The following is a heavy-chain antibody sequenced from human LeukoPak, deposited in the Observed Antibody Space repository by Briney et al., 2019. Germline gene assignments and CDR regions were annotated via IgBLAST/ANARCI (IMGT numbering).Heavy chain of an antibody. Sequence: GASVKVSCKASGYIFTTYYMHWMRQAPGQGPEWMGIINPRGGSTDYAQKLQGRVTMTTDTSTSTAYMELRSLRSDDTAVYYCAREIRYFDWLDAFDIWGQGTMVTVSS. CDR1: GYIFTTYY. CDR2: INPRGGST. V-gene: IGHV1-46*01. CDR3: AREIRYFDWLDAFDI. J-gene: IGHJ3*02. D-gene: IGHD3-9*01.